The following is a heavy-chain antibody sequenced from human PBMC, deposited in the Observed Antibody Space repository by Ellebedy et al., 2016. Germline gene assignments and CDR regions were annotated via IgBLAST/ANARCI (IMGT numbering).Heavy chain of an antibody. CDR3: ARFGFGGGNHYFAMDV. Sequence: GESLKISXLGSGFTFNDYSMNWVRQAPGKGLEWISYISTRSSSIYYADSVKGRFTIPRDNAKNSLFLQMNSLTVEDTAVYYCARFGFGGGNHYFAMDVWGQGTTVPVSS. J-gene: IGHJ6*02. CDR1: GFTFNDYS. CDR2: ISTRSSSI. D-gene: IGHD4-23*01. V-gene: IGHV3-48*01.